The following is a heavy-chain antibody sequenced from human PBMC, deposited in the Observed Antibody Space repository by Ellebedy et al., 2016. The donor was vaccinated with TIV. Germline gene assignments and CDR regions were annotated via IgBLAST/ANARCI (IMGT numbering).Heavy chain of an antibody. J-gene: IGHJ4*02. CDR3: ARAVGVLDY. CDR1: GFTFSDYY. V-gene: IGHV3-74*01. D-gene: IGHD1-26*01. CDR2: INPDGTTT. Sequence: GGSLRLSCAASGFTFSDYYMSWIRQAPGKGLVWVSQINPDGTTTSFAESVKGRFTISRDNAKNALYLQMNSLTPEDTAMYYCARAVGVLDYWGRGTLVTVSS.